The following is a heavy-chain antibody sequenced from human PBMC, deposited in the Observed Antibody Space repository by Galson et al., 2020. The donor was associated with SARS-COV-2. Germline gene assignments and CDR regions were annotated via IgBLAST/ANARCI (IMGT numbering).Heavy chain of an antibody. J-gene: IGHJ4*02. Sequence: SETLSLTCTVSGGSISSYYWSWIRQPPGKGLEWIGYIYYSGSTNYNPSLKSRVTISVDTSKNQFSLKLSSVTAADTAVYYCARGYDFWSGYYTQWGQGTLVTVSS. D-gene: IGHD3-3*01. CDR3: ARGYDFWSGYYTQ. CDR2: IYYSGST. CDR1: GGSISSYY. V-gene: IGHV4-59*01.